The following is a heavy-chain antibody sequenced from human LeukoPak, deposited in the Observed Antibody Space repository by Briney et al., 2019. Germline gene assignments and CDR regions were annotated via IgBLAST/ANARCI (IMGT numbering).Heavy chain of an antibody. Sequence: KPSETLSLTCTVSGGSISSYYWNWIRQPPGKGLEWIGYIYYSGSTNCNPSLKSRVTISVDTSKNQFSLKLSSVTAADTAVYYCARGHYEFGELANWFDPWGQGTLVTVSS. V-gene: IGHV4-59*01. D-gene: IGHD3-10*01. CDR2: IYYSGST. CDR1: GGSISSYY. J-gene: IGHJ5*02. CDR3: ARGHYEFGELANWFDP.